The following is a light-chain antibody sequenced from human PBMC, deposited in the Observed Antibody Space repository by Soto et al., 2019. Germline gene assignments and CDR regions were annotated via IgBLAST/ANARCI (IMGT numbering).Light chain of an antibody. J-gene: IGKJ4*01. V-gene: IGKV3-15*01. Sequence: IVLTPPPPTLSVSPGERVTISCRASQSVTNTLAWYQHKPGQAPRLLISYASRGATGIPSRFSGSGSWTDFTLTINSLQSEDFAVYYCQQYYTGPVTCGGGTKV. CDR2: YAS. CDR3: QQYYTGPVT. CDR1: QSVTNT.